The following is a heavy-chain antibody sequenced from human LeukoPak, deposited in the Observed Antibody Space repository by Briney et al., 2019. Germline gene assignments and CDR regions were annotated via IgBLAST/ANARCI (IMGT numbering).Heavy chain of an antibody. CDR1: GGSISSSSYY. V-gene: IGHV4-39*07. CDR3: ARERVKRWLQSRLFDY. CDR2: IYYSGSA. J-gene: IGHJ4*02. Sequence: SETLSLTCTVSGGSISSSSYYWGWIRQPPGKGLEWIGSIYYSGSAYYNPSLKSRVTISVDTSKNQFSLKLSSVTAADTAVYYCARERVKRWLQSRLFDYWGQGTLVTVSS. D-gene: IGHD5-24*01.